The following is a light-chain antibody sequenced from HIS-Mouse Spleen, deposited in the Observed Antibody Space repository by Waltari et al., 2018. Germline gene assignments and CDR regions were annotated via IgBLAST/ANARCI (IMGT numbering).Light chain of an antibody. CDR1: SSDVGGYTY. V-gene: IGLV2-14*01. J-gene: IGLJ2*01. CDR2: EVS. Sequence: QSALTQPASVSGSPGQSITISCTGTSSDVGGYTYVPWYQQHPGKAPKLMIYEVSNRPSGVSNRFSGSKSGNTASLTISGLQAEDEADYYCSSYTSSSTPHVVFGGGTKLTVL. CDR3: SSYTSSSTPHVV.